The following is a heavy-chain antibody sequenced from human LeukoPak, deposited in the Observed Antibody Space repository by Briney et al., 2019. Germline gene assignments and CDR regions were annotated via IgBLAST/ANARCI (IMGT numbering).Heavy chain of an antibody. D-gene: IGHD2-21*01. CDR3: ATVGVAVPTTMRYYYMHV. Sequence: PSETLSLTCTISGGSIGSYYWNWIRQPPGKGLEWIGYIYDSGSTIYNASLKSRVTASIDRSKNKISLKLSFVIAADAAVYYCATVGVAVPTTMRYYYMHVWGKGTTVTVS. CDR2: IYDSGST. V-gene: IGHV4-59*01. CDR1: GGSIGSYY. J-gene: IGHJ6*03.